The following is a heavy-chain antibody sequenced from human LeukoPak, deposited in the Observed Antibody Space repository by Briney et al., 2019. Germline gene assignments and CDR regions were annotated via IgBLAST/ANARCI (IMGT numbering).Heavy chain of an antibody. J-gene: IGHJ4*02. D-gene: IGHD6-6*01. CDR3: AKDHSSSSPSFDY. Sequence: PGGSLRLSCAASGFTFSSYAMSWVRQAPGKGLEWVSTLSGGGGNTYYADSVKGRSAISRDNSKNTLYLQMNSLRAEDTAVYYFAKDHSSSSPSFDYWGQGTLVTVSS. V-gene: IGHV3-23*01. CDR1: GFTFSSYA. CDR2: LSGGGGNT.